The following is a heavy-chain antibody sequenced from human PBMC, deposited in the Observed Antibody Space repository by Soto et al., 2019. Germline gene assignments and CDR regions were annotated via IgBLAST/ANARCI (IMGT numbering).Heavy chain of an antibody. J-gene: IGHJ6*02. Sequence: EVQLVESGGGLVKPGGSLTLSCAASGFTFSNAWMSWVRQTPGKGLEWVARIQSKTDGETTDYAAPVKGRFTISRDNSKNTLYLQMNSLRAEDTAVYYCAKEESGGSCYALSVCYYGMDVWGQGTTVTVSS. CDR2: IQSKTDGETT. CDR3: AKEESGGSCYALSVCYYGMDV. CDR1: GFTFSNAW. V-gene: IGHV3-15*01. D-gene: IGHD2-15*01.